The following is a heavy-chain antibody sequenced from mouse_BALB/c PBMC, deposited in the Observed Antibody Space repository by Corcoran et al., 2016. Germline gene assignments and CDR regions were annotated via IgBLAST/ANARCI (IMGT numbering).Heavy chain of an antibody. Sequence: QMQLQESGPGLVKPSQSRFLACSITGFPITSGYYWIWIRQSPGKPLEWMGYITHSGETFYNPSLQSPISITRETSKNQFFLQLNSVTTEDTAMYYCAGDVDGYYIFDYWGQSPTLTVSS. CDR2: ITHSGET. CDR1: GFPITSGYY. CDR3: AGDVDGYYIFDY. J-gene: IGHJ2*01. V-gene: IGHV12-3*02. D-gene: IGHD2-3*01.